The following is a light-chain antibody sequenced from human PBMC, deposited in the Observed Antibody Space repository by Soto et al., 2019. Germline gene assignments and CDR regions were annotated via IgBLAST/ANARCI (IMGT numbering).Light chain of an antibody. CDR1: QSVSSN. V-gene: IGKV3-15*01. J-gene: IGKJ1*01. CDR2: GAS. Sequence: EIVMTQSPATLSVSPGERATLSCRASQSVSSNLAWYQQKPGQAPRLLIYGASTRATGIPARFSGSGSGTEFTLTISSLQSEDFAVYYCQQYNNGPQTFGQWNKVEIK. CDR3: QQYNNGPQT.